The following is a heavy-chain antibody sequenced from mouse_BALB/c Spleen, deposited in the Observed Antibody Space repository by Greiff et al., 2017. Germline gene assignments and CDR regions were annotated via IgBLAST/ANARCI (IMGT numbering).Heavy chain of an antibody. D-gene: IGHD2-1*01. CDR2: ISDGGSYT. J-gene: IGHJ4*01. CDR3: ARENGNYDAMDY. CDR1: GFTFSDYY. V-gene: IGHV5-4*02. Sequence: EVQVVESGGGLVQPGGSRKLSCAASGFTFSDYYMYWVRQTPEKRLEWVATISDGGSYTYYPDSVKGRFTISRDNAKNNLYLQMSSLKSEDTAMYYCARENGNYDAMDYWGQGTSVTVSS.